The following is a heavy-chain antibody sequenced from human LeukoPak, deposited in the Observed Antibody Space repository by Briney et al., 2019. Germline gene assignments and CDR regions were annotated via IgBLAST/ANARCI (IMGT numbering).Heavy chain of an antibody. CDR3: ARVDIVVVPAAILADY. CDR1: GFTFSSYS. Sequence: GGSLRLSCAASGFTFSSYSMNWVRQAPGKGLEWVSSISSSSSYIYYADSVKGRFTISRDNAKNSLYLQMNSLRAEDTAVYYCARVDIVVVPAAILADYWGQGTLVTVSS. D-gene: IGHD2-2*02. V-gene: IGHV3-21*01. J-gene: IGHJ4*02. CDR2: ISSSSSYI.